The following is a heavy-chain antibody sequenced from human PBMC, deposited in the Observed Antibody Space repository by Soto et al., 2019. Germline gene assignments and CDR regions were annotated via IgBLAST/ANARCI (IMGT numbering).Heavy chain of an antibody. Sequence: GGSLRLSCAASGFTFSDHCMDWVRQAPGRGLEWVGRTRNKANSYTTEYDASVKGRFTISRDESKNLLFLQMDSLETDDTAVYYCVRGAYSSGWKNDYWGQGTLVTVSS. CDR1: GFTFSDHC. J-gene: IGHJ4*02. CDR3: VRGAYSSGWKNDY. V-gene: IGHV3-72*01. CDR2: TRNKANSYTT. D-gene: IGHD6-19*01.